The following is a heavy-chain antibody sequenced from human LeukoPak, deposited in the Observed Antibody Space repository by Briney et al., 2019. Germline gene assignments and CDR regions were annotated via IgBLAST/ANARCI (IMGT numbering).Heavy chain of an antibody. J-gene: IGHJ5*02. V-gene: IGHV3-21*01. CDR2: ISSSSSYI. CDR1: GFTSSSYS. Sequence: GGSLRLSCAAPGFTSSSYSMNWVRQAPGKGLEWVSSISSSSSYIYYADSVKGRFTISRDNAKNSLYLQMNSLRAEDTAVYYCARGPREQQLFKNWFDPWGQGTLVTVSS. D-gene: IGHD6-13*01. CDR3: ARGPREQQLFKNWFDP.